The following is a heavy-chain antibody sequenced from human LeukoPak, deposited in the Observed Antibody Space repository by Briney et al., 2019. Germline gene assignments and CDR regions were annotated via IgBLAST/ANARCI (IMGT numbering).Heavy chain of an antibody. CDR2: VNPEDGET. CDR1: GYTFTELS. D-gene: IGHD1-1*01. Sequence: ASVKVSCKVSGYTFTELSIHWVRQAPGKGLEWMGGVNPEDGETIYAQKFQGRVTMTEDTPIDTTYMEVSSLRSEGTAVYFCAIAQNWKAGWFDPWGQGTLVTVSS. J-gene: IGHJ5*02. V-gene: IGHV1-24*01. CDR3: AIAQNWKAGWFDP.